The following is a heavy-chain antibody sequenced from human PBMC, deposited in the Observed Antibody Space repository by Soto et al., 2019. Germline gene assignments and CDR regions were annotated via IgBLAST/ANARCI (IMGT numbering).Heavy chain of an antibody. CDR1: GFTFSTYA. CDR3: AKHRTTRWGLHFDH. CDR2: ISGSDGGT. D-gene: IGHD2-21*02. J-gene: IGHJ4*02. Sequence: SGGSLRLSCAASGFTFSTYAMSWVRQAPGKGLEWVSGISGSDGGTYYADSVKGRFTISRDNSKNTLFLQINSLRVQDTAVYFCAKHRTTRWGLHFDHWGQGSLVTVSS. V-gene: IGHV3-23*01.